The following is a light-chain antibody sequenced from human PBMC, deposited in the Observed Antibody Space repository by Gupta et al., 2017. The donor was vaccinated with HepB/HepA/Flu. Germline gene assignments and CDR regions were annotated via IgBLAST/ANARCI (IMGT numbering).Light chain of an antibody. V-gene: IGLV2-23*02. J-gene: IGLJ1*01. CDR1: SSDVGSYNL. CDR3: CSYAGSSTYV. Sequence: QSSLTQPASVSGSPGPSITISCTGTSSDVGSYNLVSWYQQHPGKAPKLMIYEVSKRPSGVSNRFSGSKSGNTASLTXSXLQAEDXADYYCCSYAGSSTYVFGTGTKVTVL. CDR2: EVS.